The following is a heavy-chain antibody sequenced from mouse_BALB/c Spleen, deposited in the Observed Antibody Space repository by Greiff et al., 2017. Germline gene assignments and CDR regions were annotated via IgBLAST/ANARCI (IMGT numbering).Heavy chain of an antibody. V-gene: IGHV2-2*02. CDR2: IWSGGST. J-gene: IGHJ4*01. D-gene: IGHD2-1*01. CDR1: GFSLTSYG. CDR3: ARKGDGNYEYYAMDY. Sequence: VHLVESGPGLVQPSQSLSITCTVSGFSLTSYGVHWVRQSPGKGLEWLGVIWSGGSTDYNAAFISRLSISKDNSKSQVFFKMNSLQDNDTAIYYCARKGDGNYEYYAMDYWGQGTSVTVSS.